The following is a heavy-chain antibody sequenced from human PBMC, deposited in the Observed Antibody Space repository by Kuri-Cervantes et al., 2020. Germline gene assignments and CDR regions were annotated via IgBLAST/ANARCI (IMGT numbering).Heavy chain of an antibody. CDR3: YGSGYDDAFDI. J-gene: IGHJ3*02. CDR2: ISSSSSTI. D-gene: IGHD5-12*01. V-gene: IGHV3-48*01. Sequence: GGSLRLSCAASGFTFSSYSMDWVRQAPGKGLEWVSYISSSSSTIYYADSVKGRFTISRDNSKNTLFLQMSSLRADDTAVYYCYGSGYDDAFDIWGQGTMVTVSS. CDR1: GFTFSSYS.